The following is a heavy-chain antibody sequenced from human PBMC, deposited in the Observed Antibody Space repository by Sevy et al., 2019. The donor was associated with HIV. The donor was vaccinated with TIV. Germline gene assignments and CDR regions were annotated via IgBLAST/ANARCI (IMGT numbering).Heavy chain of an antibody. CDR3: AGAIGASAAY. CDR1: GFTFSGYW. J-gene: IGHJ4*02. D-gene: IGHD3-3*01. CDR2: INEDGKTK. V-gene: IGHV3-7*03. Sequence: GGSLRLSCAASGFTFSGYWMHWVRQAPGKGLEWVANINEDGKTKYYVDSVKGRFSISRDNARNSLFLQMNNLIVDDTAIYFCAGAIGASAAYWGQGTLVTVSS.